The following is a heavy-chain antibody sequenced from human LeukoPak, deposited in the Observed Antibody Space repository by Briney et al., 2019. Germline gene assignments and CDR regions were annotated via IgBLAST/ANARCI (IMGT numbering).Heavy chain of an antibody. V-gene: IGHV1-2*02. CDR2: INPNSGGT. Sequence: GASVKVSCKASGYTFTGYYMHWVRQAPGQGLEWMGWINPNSGGTNHAQKFQGRVTMTRDTSISTAYMELSRLRSDDTAVYYCASPSRISRYYYDCWGQGTLVTVSS. CDR1: GYTFTGYY. D-gene: IGHD2-15*01. J-gene: IGHJ4*02. CDR3: ASPSRISRYYYDC.